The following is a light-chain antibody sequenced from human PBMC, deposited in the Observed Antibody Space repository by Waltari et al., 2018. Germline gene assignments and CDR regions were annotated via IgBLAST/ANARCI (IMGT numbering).Light chain of an antibody. CDR3: SSHAGSSTPCV. CDR2: AVN. Sequence: QSALTQPPSASGSPGQSITISCTGTSRDVGAYNPGSWYQQHPGNAPKLSFSAVNKRPSGVPDRSAGSKSGNTASLTVSGLQADDEATYYCSSHAGSSTPCVFGTGTKVAVI. J-gene: IGLJ1*01. CDR1: SRDVGAYNP. V-gene: IGLV2-8*01.